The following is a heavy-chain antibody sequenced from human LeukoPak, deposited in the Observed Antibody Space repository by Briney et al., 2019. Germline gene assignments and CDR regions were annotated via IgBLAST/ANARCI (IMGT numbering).Heavy chain of an antibody. CDR1: GFAFSSYA. D-gene: IGHD2-21*01. J-gene: IGHJ4*02. CDR3: ARGRRRYCGGDCLDY. Sequence: AGGSLRLSCAASGFAFSSYAMTWVRQAPGKGLEWVANIKQDGSEKYYVDSVKGRFTISRDNAKNSLYLQMNSLRAEDTAVYSCARGRRRYCGGDCLDYWGQGTLVTVSS. V-gene: IGHV3-7*03. CDR2: IKQDGSEK.